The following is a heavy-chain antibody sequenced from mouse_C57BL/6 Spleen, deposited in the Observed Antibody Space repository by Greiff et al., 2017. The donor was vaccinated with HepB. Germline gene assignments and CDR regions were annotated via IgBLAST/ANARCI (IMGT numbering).Heavy chain of an antibody. Sequence: VQLQQSGPGLVKPSQSLSLTCSVTGYSITSGYYWNWIRQFPGNKLEWMGYISYDGSNNYNPSLKNRISITRDTSKNQFFLKLNSVTTEDTATYYCARELGYWYFDVWGTGTTVTVSS. V-gene: IGHV3-6*01. J-gene: IGHJ1*03. CDR1: GYSITSGYY. D-gene: IGHD4-1*01. CDR3: ARELGYWYFDV. CDR2: ISYDGSN.